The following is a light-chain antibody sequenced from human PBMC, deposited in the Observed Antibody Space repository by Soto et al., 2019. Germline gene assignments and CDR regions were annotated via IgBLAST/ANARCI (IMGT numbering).Light chain of an antibody. CDR2: EVT. J-gene: IGLJ1*01. Sequence: QSVLTQPPSASGSPGQSVTISCTGTSSDVGGYNYVSWYQQHPGKAPKLMIYEVTKRPSGVPDRFSASKSDNTASLTVSGLQAEDEAYYYCSSYAGSYKYVFGTGTNFTV. CDR1: SSDVGGYNY. CDR3: SSYAGSYKYV. V-gene: IGLV2-8*01.